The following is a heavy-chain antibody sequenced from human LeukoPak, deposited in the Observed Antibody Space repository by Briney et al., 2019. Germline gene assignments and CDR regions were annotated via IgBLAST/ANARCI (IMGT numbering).Heavy chain of an antibody. D-gene: IGHD3-9*01. CDR1: GYTFTGYY. CDR3: ARGGVLRYFDWLLYISTALDY. CDR2: INPNSGGT. Sequence: GASVKVSCKASGYTFTGYYMHWVRQAPGQGLEWMGWINPNSGGTNYAQKFQGRVTMTRDTSISTAYMELSRLRSDDTAVYYCARGGVLRYFDWLLYISTALDYWGQGTLVTVSS. J-gene: IGHJ4*02. V-gene: IGHV1-2*02.